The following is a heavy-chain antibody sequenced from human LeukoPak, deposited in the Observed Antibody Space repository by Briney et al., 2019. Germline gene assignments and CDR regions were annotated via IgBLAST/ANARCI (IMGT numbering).Heavy chain of an antibody. V-gene: IGHV4-39*07. CDR3: ARRPTAERGVYYYCGMDV. Sequence: SETLSLTCTVSGGSISSSSYYWGWIRQPPGKGLEWIGSIYYSGSTYYNPSVKSRVTISVDTSKNQFSLKLSSVTAADTAVYYCARRPTAERGVYYYCGMDVWGQGTTVTVSS. CDR2: IYYSGST. CDR1: GGSISSSSYY. J-gene: IGHJ6*02. D-gene: IGHD3-10*01.